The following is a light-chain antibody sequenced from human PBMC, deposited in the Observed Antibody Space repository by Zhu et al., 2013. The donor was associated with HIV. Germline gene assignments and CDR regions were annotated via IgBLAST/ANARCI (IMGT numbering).Light chain of an antibody. CDR2: EVT. Sequence: QSALTQPPSASGSPGQSITISCTGSSNDVGGYNYVSWYQQHPGKVPKLIISEVTNRPPGVSNRFSGAKSGNTASLTISGLQAEDEADYYCGSYTSGSTLKVFGGGTKLTVL. V-gene: IGLV2-14*01. CDR3: GSYTSGSTLKV. J-gene: IGLJ2*01. CDR1: SNDVGGYNY.